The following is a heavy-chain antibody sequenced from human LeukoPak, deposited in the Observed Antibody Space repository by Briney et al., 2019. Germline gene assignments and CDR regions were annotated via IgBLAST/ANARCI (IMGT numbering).Heavy chain of an antibody. D-gene: IGHD1-26*01. CDR1: GGSISSSSYY. V-gene: IGHV4-39*07. Sequence: SETLSLTCTVSGGSISSSSYYWGWIRQPPGKGLEWIGSIYYSGSTYHNPSLKSRVTISVDTSKNRFSLKLSSVTAADTAVYYCARVVGAAGESDYWGQGTLVTVSS. J-gene: IGHJ4*02. CDR2: IYYSGST. CDR3: ARVVGAAGESDY.